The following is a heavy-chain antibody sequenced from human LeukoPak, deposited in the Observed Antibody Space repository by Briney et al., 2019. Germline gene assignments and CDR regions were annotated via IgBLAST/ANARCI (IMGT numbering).Heavy chain of an antibody. CDR3: AKDPHPDSSSWYSWFDP. V-gene: IGHV3-23*01. CDR2: ISGSGGST. D-gene: IGHD6-13*01. J-gene: IGHJ5*02. Sequence: GGSLRLSCAASGFTFSSYAMSWVRQAPGKGLEWVSAISGSGGSTYYADSVKGRFTISRDNSKNTLYLQMNSLRAEDTAVYYCAKDPHPDSSSWYSWFDPWGQGTLVTVSS. CDR1: GFTFSSYA.